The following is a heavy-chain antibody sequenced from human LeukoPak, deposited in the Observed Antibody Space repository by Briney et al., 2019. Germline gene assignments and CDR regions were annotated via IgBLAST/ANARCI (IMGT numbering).Heavy chain of an antibody. J-gene: IGHJ4*02. CDR2: IKSKTDGGST. D-gene: IGHD5-12*01. CDR3: TTGLRPWFFDY. CDR1: GFTFSNAW. V-gene: IGHV3-15*01. Sequence: GGSLRLSCAASGFTFSNAWMSWVRQAPGQGLEWVGRIKSKTDGGSTDYAASVKGRFIVSRDDSKNTLYLQMNSLKTEDTAVYYCTTGLRPWFFDYWGQGTLVTVSS.